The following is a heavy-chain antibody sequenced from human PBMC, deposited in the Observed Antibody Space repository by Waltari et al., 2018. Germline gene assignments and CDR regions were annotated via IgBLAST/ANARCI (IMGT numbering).Heavy chain of an antibody. CDR3: ARDLAGGWLQLDAFDI. CDR2: ISYDGSNK. J-gene: IGHJ3*02. CDR1: GFTFSSYA. D-gene: IGHD5-12*01. V-gene: IGHV3-30-3*01. Sequence: QVQLVESGGGVVQPGRSLRLSCAASGFTFSSYAMTWVRQAPGKGLEWVAVISYDGSNKYYADSVKGRFTITRDNSKNTLYLQMNSLRAEDTAVYYCARDLAGGWLQLDAFDIWGQGTMVTVSS.